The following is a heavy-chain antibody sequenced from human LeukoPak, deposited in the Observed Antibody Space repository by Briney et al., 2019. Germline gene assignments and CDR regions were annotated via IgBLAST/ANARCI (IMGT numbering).Heavy chain of an antibody. J-gene: IGHJ3*01. Sequence: GGSLTLSCAASGFTVSNKYMTWVRQAPGKGLEWVSLIYNDGRTYYADSVKRRYTISRDNSKNTVYLQMSSLRVEDTAVYYCARGLFLSGYLDAFDLWGQGTVVSVSS. CDR2: IYNDGRT. V-gene: IGHV3-53*01. CDR3: ARGLFLSGYLDAFDL. CDR1: GFTVSNKY. D-gene: IGHD3-22*01.